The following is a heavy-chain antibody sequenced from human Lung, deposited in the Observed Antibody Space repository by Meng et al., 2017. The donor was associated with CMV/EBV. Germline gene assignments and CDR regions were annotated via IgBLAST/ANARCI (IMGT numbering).Heavy chain of an antibody. CDR2: ISGSGGST. CDR1: GFTFSSYA. Sequence: GESLKISCAASGFTFSSYAMSWVRQAPGKGLEWVSAISGSGGSTYYADSVKGRFTISRDNSKNTLYLQMNSLRAEDTAVYYCAKDLGGGTDFWSGYLYYYYYYGMDVWGQGXTVTVSS. V-gene: IGHV3-23*01. J-gene: IGHJ6*02. CDR3: AKDLGGGTDFWSGYLYYYYYYGMDV. D-gene: IGHD3-3*01.